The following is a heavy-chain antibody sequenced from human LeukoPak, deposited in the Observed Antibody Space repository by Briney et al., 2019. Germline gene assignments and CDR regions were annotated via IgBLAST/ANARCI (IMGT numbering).Heavy chain of an antibody. CDR3: TKEKADTSSPHEGFDP. CDR1: GFTFDDYA. V-gene: IGHV3-43*02. CDR2: ISGDGHTT. Sequence: PGGSLRLSCAASGFTFDDYALHWVRQAPGKDLEWVSLISGDGHTTYYSDSVKGRFTISRDNSKNSLDLQMTSLRTEDTAIYYCTKEKADTSSPHEGFDPWGQGTLVIVSS. J-gene: IGHJ5*02. D-gene: IGHD6-13*01.